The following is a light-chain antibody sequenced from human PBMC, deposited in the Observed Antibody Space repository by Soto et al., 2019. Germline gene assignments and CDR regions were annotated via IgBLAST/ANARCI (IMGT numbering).Light chain of an antibody. V-gene: IGLV2-14*01. CDR3: SSYTSSSIDYV. Sequence: QSALTQPASVSGSTGQSITISCTGTSSDVGGYNYVSWYQQHPGKAPKLMIYEVSNRPSGVSNRFSGSKSGNTASLTISGLQDEDEADYYCSSYTSSSIDYVFGTGTKLTVL. CDR1: SSDVGGYNY. J-gene: IGLJ1*01. CDR2: EVS.